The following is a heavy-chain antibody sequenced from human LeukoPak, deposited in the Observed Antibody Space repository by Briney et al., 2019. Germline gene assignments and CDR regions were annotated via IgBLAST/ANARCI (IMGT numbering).Heavy chain of an antibody. D-gene: IGHD6-13*01. V-gene: IGHV1-69*13. CDR2: IIPIFGTA. J-gene: IGHJ6*03. Sequence: SVKVSCKASGGTFSSDGISWVRQAPGQGLEWMGGIIPIFGTANYAQKFQGRVTITADESTSTAYMELSSLRSEDTAVYYCARRPAAAAPMDVWGKGTTVTVSS. CDR1: GGTFSSDG. CDR3: ARRPAAAAPMDV.